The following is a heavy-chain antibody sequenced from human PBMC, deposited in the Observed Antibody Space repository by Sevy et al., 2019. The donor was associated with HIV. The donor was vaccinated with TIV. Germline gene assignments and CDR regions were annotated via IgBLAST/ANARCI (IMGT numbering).Heavy chain of an antibody. CDR2: FYYSGST. Sequence: SETLSLTCAVSGGSINSSTFSWGWIRQSPGKGLEWIGSFYYSGSTYYNPSLKSRVTISVDTSKNQFSLQLYSVTAADTAVYYCARHQGQLLRGYYYYYMDVWGKGTTVTVSS. CDR3: ARHQGQLLRGYYYYYMDV. CDR1: GGSINSSTFS. J-gene: IGHJ6*03. D-gene: IGHD6-13*01. V-gene: IGHV4-39*01.